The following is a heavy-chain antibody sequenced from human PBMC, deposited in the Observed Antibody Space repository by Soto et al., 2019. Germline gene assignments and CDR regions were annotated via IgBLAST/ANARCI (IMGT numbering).Heavy chain of an antibody. CDR3: AHSEIGYDLGAKYNWFDP. CDR2: IYWDDDK. J-gene: IGHJ5*02. D-gene: IGHD5-12*01. Sequence: SGPTLVNPTQTLTLTCTFSGFSLSTSGVGVGWIRQPPGKALEWLALIYWDDDKRYSPSLKSRLTITKDTSKNQVVLTMTNMDPVDTTTYYCAHSEIGYDLGAKYNWFDPWGQGTLVTVSS. CDR1: GFSLSTSGVG. V-gene: IGHV2-5*02.